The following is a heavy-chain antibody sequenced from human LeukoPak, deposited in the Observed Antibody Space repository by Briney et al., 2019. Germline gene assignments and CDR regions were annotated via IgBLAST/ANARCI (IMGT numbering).Heavy chain of an antibody. CDR3: ARDRGSYSDY. J-gene: IGHJ4*02. CDR1: GFTFSSYW. V-gene: IGHV3-74*01. Sequence: PGGSLRLSCAASGFTFSSYWMHWVRQAPGKGLVWVSRVNTDGSTPTYAGSVKGRFTISRDNAKNTLYLQMNSLRAEDTAVYYCARDRGSYSDYWGQGTLVTVSS. CDR2: VNTDGSTP. D-gene: IGHD3-16*01.